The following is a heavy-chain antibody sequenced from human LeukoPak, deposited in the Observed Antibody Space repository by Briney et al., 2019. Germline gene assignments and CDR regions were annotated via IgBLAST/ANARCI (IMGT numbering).Heavy chain of an antibody. V-gene: IGHV3-20*04. CDR3: AKEGVTMVRGVIHHRQFDY. CDR2: INWNGGST. D-gene: IGHD3-10*01. Sequence: GGSLRLSCAASGFTFDDYGMSWVRQAPGKGLEWVSGINWNGGSTGYADSVKGRFTISRDNAKNSLYLQMNSLRAEDTAVYYCAKEGVTMVRGVIHHRQFDYWGQGTLVTVSS. J-gene: IGHJ4*02. CDR1: GFTFDDYG.